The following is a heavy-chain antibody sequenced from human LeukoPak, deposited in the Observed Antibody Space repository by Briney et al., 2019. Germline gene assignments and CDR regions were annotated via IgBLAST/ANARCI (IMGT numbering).Heavy chain of an antibody. Sequence: SETLSLTCTVSGGSISSSSYYWGWIRQPPGKGLEWIGTIYYSGRTYYNPSLKSRVPISVDTSKNQFSLKLTSVTAEDTAVYYCARSRQHYYESSGNYEIFNWYFDLWGRGTLVTVSS. CDR2: IYYSGRT. CDR1: GGSISSSSYY. D-gene: IGHD3-22*01. V-gene: IGHV4-39*07. CDR3: ARSRQHYYESSGNYEIFNWYFDL. J-gene: IGHJ2*01.